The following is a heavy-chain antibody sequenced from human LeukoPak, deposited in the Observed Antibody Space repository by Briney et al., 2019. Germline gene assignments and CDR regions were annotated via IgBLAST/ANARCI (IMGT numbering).Heavy chain of an antibody. CDR2: IYPRDGST. CDR3: ARDQEGFDF. V-gene: IGHV1-46*01. CDR1: GYTFTSNY. Sequence: ASVTVSCKASGYTFTSNYIHWVRQAPGQGLEWMGMIYPRDGSTSYAQKFQGRVTVTRDTSTSTVHMELSGLRSEDTAVYYCARDQEGFDFWGQGTLVTVSS. J-gene: IGHJ4*02.